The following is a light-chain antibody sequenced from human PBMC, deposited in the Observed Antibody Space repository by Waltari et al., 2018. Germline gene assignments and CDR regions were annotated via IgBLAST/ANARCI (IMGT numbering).Light chain of an antibody. CDR3: NSFTSTTTWL. CDR2: EAN. CDR1: SSDVGGYNF. Sequence: QSALTQPASVSGSPGQSITISCTGTSSDVGGYNFVSWYQHHPNKAPKLILYEANCRPLGFSDRFSGSKSGNAASLTISGLQAEDEADYYCNSFTSTTTWLFGGGTKLTVL. J-gene: IGLJ3*02. V-gene: IGLV2-14*01.